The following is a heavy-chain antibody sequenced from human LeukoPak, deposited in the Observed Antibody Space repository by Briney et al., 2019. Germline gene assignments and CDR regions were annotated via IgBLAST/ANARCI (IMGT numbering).Heavy chain of an antibody. J-gene: IGHJ4*02. D-gene: IGHD3-10*02. Sequence: SETLSLTCAVSGGSISSSNWWSWVRQPPGKGLEWIGEINHSGSTNYNPSLKSRVTISVDTSKNQFSLKLSSVTAADTAVYYCARGRRVFGYWGQGTLVTVSS. V-gene: IGHV4-4*02. CDR2: INHSGST. CDR3: ARGRRVFGY. CDR1: GGSISSSNW.